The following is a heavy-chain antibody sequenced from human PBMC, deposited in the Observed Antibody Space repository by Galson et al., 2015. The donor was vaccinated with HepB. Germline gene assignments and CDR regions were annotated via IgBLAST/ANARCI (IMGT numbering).Heavy chain of an antibody. D-gene: IGHD3-22*01. CDR3: ARDSEDDSSGYYHDY. J-gene: IGHJ4*02. V-gene: IGHV3-30-3*01. Sequence: SLRLSCAASGFTFRSYAMHWVRQAPGKGLEWVAVISYDGSNKYYADSVKGRFTISRDNSKNTLYLQMNSLRAEDTAVYYCARDSEDDSSGYYHDYWGQGTLVTVSS. CDR2: ISYDGSNK. CDR1: GFTFRSYA.